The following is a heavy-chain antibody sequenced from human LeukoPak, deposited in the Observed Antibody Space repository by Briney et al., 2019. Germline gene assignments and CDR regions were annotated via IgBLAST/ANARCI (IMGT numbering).Heavy chain of an antibody. CDR1: GFTFTNAW. CDR2: VKGKTDGGTT. V-gene: IGHV3-15*01. CDR3: TTHILTGDFDY. J-gene: IGHJ4*02. D-gene: IGHD7-27*01. Sequence: GGSLRLSRAASGFTFTNAWMSWVRQAPGKGLEWVGRVKGKTDGGTTGYAAPVKGRFTISRDDSKNTMYLQMNSLKTEDTAMYYCTTHILTGDFDYWGQGTLVTVSS.